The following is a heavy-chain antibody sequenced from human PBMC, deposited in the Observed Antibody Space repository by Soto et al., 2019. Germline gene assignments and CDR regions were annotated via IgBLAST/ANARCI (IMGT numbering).Heavy chain of an antibody. CDR3: ARGANWNSTRGHYYYYGMDV. Sequence: EASVKVSCKASGVTFSSYAISWVRQAPGQGLEWMGGIIPIFGTANYAQKFQGRVTITADKSTSTAYMELSSLRSEDTAVYYCARGANWNSTRGHYYYYGMDVWGQGTTVTVSS. CDR1: GVTFSSYA. CDR2: IIPIFGTA. D-gene: IGHD1-7*01. V-gene: IGHV1-69*06. J-gene: IGHJ6*02.